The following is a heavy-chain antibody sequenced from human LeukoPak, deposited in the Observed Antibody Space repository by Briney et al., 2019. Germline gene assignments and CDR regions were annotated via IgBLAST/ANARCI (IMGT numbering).Heavy chain of an antibody. CDR1: GFTLSSYA. V-gene: IGHV3-23*01. CDR2: MCGSRGST. CDR3: AKAAYCSGGSCYSDQFDY. Sequence: GVSLRLSCAASGFTLSSYAMSWVRQAPGKGLEWVSAMCGSRGSTYYADSVKGRFTISRDNSKNTLYLQMNSLRAEDTAVYYCAKAAYCSGGSCYSDQFDYWGQGTLVTVSS. J-gene: IGHJ4*02. D-gene: IGHD2-15*01.